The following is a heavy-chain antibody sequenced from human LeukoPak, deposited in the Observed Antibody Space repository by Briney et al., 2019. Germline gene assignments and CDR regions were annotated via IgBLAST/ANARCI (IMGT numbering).Heavy chain of an antibody. V-gene: IGHV4-4*09. J-gene: IGHJ5*02. CDR2: FYTSGST. Sequence: PSDTLSLTCNVSGGSVTSHYWNWIRRPPGKGLEWIGYFYTSGSTNYNPSLKSRVTISVDTSKNQFSLKLSSVTAADTAVYYCARHIRFHSSSWYSVWFDLWGQGTLVTVAS. CDR1: GGSVTSHY. CDR3: ARHIRFHSSSWYSVWFDL. D-gene: IGHD6-13*01.